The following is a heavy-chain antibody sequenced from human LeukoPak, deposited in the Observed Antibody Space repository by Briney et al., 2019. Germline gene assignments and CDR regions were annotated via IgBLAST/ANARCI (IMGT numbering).Heavy chain of an antibody. CDR2: ISAYNGNT. Sequence: ASVKVSCKASGYTFTSYGISWVRQAPGQGLEWMGWISAYNGNTNYAQKLQGRVTMTTDTSTSTAYMELRSLRSEDTAVYYCARTCSSTSCYLGIREPYYFDYWGQGTLVTVSS. D-gene: IGHD2-2*01. CDR1: GYTFTSYG. J-gene: IGHJ4*02. V-gene: IGHV1-18*01. CDR3: ARTCSSTSCYLGIREPYYFDY.